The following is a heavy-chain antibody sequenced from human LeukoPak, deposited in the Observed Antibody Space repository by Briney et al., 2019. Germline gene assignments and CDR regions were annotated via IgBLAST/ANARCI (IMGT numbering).Heavy chain of an antibody. D-gene: IGHD4-17*01. V-gene: IGHV1-18*04. Sequence: ASVKVSCKASGYTFTGYYMHWVRQAPGQGLEWMGWISAYNGNTNYAQKLQGRVTMTTDTSTSTAYMELRSLRSDDTAVYYCARCDYGDALDYWGQGTLVTVSS. CDR2: ISAYNGNT. CDR1: GYTFTGYY. CDR3: ARCDYGDALDY. J-gene: IGHJ4*02.